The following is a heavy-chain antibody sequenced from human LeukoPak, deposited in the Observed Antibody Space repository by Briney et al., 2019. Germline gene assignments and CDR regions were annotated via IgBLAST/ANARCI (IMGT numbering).Heavy chain of an antibody. D-gene: IGHD6-19*01. CDR3: TTDHSIAVAGTYYYYGMDV. J-gene: IGHJ6*02. Sequence: GGSLRLSCAASGFTFSNAWMSWVRQAPGKGLEWVGRIKSKTDGGTTDYAAPVKGRFTISRDDSENTLYLQMNSLKTEDTAVYYCTTDHSIAVAGTYYYYGMDVWGQGTTVTVSS. CDR1: GFTFSNAW. V-gene: IGHV3-15*01. CDR2: IKSKTDGGTT.